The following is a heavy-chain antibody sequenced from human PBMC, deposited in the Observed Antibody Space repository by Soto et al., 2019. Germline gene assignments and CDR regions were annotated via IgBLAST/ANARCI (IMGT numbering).Heavy chain of an antibody. CDR1: GGSISSYY. CDR3: ARSRGRYGSTYFDY. J-gene: IGHJ4*02. CDR2: IYYSGST. D-gene: IGHD3-10*01. V-gene: IGHV4-59*12. Sequence: SETLSLTCTVSGGSISSYYWSWIRQPPGKGLEWIGYIYYSGSTNYNPSLKSRVTISVDTSKNQFSLKLSSVTAADTAVYYCARSRGRYGSTYFDYWGQGTLVTVSS.